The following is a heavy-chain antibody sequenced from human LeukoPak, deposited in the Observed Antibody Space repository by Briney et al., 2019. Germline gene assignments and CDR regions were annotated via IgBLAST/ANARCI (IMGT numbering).Heavy chain of an antibody. CDR2: IYYSGST. D-gene: IGHD1-26*01. J-gene: IGHJ3*02. CDR3: AREWELQASHAFDI. V-gene: IGHV4-39*07. Sequence: SETLSLTCTVSGGSISSSSYYWGWIRQPPGKGLEWIGSIYYSGSTYYNPSLKSRVTISVDTSKNQFSLKLSSVTAADTAVYYCAREWELQASHAFDIWGQGTMVTVSS. CDR1: GGSISSSSYY.